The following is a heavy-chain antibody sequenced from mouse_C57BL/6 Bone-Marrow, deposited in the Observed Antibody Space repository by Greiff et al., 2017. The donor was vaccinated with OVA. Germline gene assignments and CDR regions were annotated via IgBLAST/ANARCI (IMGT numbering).Heavy chain of an antibody. D-gene: IGHD2-2*01. CDR2: IYPGSGST. CDR1: GYTFTSYW. CDR3: ARESIYYGYEDYAMDY. V-gene: IGHV1-55*01. Sequence: VQLRQPGAELVKPGASVTMSCKASGYTFTSYWITWVKQRPGQGLEWIGDIYPGSGSTNYNEKFKSKATLTVDTSSSTAYMQLSSLTSEDSAVYYCARESIYYGYEDYAMDYWGQGTSVTVSS. J-gene: IGHJ4*01.